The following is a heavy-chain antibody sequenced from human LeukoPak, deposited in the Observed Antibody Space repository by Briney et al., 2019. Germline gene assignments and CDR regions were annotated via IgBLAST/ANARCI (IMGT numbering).Heavy chain of an antibody. CDR2: IKSDGSNT. V-gene: IGHV3-74*01. J-gene: IGHJ4*02. CDR1: GFTFSNYW. Sequence: GRSLRLSCAASGFTFSNYWMHWVRQAPGKGLLWVSRIKSDGSNTSYADSVKGRFTISRDNAKNTLYLQMNSLRADDTAVYYCTRLKGGYWGQGTLVTVSS. CDR3: TRLKGGY. D-gene: IGHD3-16*01.